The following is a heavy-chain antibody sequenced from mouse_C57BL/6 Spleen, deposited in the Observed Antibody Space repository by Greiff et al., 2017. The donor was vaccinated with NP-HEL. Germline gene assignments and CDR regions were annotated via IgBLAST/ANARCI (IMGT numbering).Heavy chain of an antibody. CDR3: VRRDMDY. Sequence: EVQGVESGGGLVQPKGSLKLSCAASGFSFNTYALNWVRQAPGKGLEWVARIRSKSNNYATYYADSVKDRFTISRDDSESMLYLQMNNLKTEDTAMYYCVRRDMDYWGQGTSVTVSS. CDR1: GFSFNTYA. CDR2: IRSKSNNYAT. J-gene: IGHJ4*01. V-gene: IGHV10-1*01.